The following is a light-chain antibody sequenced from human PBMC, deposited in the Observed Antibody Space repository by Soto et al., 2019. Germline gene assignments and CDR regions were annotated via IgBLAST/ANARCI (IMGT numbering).Light chain of an antibody. CDR2: TNR. Sequence: QSVLTQPPSVSGAPGQRVTMSCTGSSSNIGAGYHVHWYQQLPGTAPKLLIYTNRYRPSGVPDRFSGSRSGTSASLAITGLQAEDEADYYCQSYDSSLGYVFXTGTKVTVL. J-gene: IGLJ1*01. CDR1: SSNIGAGYH. CDR3: QSYDSSLGYV. V-gene: IGLV1-40*01.